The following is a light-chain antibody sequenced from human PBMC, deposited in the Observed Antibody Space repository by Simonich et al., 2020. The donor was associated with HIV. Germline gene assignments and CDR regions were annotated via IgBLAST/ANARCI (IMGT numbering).Light chain of an antibody. CDR1: SSDVGGYNF. Sequence: SALTQPASVSGSPGQSITISCTGTSSDVGGYNFVSWYQQHPGKAPKLMIYDVSTRPSGVSNRFSGSKAGNTASLTVSGLQAEDEAYYYCSSYAGSNNLVFGGGTKLTVL. J-gene: IGLJ2*01. CDR2: DVS. CDR3: SSYAGSNNLV. V-gene: IGLV2-8*01.